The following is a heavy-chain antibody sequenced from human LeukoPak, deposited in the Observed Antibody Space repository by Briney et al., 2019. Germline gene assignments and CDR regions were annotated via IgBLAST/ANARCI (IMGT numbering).Heavy chain of an antibody. CDR3: AHVKAYYDFWSGYSVYFDY. CDR2: IYWDDDK. Sequence: SGPTLVKPTQTLTLTCTFSGFSLSTSGVGVGWIRQPPGKALEWLALIYWDDDKRYSPSLKSRLTITKDTSKNQVVLTMTNMDPVDTATYYCAHVKAYYDFWSGYSVYFDYWGQGTLVTVSS. J-gene: IGHJ4*02. D-gene: IGHD3-3*01. CDR1: GFSLSTSGVG. V-gene: IGHV2-5*02.